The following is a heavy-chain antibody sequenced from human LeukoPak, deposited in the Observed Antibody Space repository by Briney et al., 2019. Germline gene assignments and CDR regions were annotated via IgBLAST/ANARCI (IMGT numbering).Heavy chain of an antibody. V-gene: IGHV3-23*01. CDR1: GFTFSSYA. Sequence: GGSLRLSCAASGFTFSSYAMSCVRQAPGKGVEWVSAISGSGGSTYYADSVKGRFTISRDNSKNTLYLQMNSLRAEDTAVYYCAKSREGTYYDILTGYWGQGTLVTVSS. D-gene: IGHD3-9*01. CDR2: ISGSGGST. J-gene: IGHJ4*02. CDR3: AKSREGTYYDILTGY.